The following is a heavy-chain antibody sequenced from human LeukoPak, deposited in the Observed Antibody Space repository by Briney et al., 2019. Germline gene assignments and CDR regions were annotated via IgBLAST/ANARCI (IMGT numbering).Heavy chain of an antibody. D-gene: IGHD3-10*01. CDR3: AMGITMVRGVMRDY. V-gene: IGHV3-23*01. J-gene: IGHJ4*02. Sequence: PGGSLRLSCAASGFTFSSYGMSWVRQAPGKGLEWVSGISGSGGSTHYADAVQGRFTISRDNSKNTLYLQMNSLRAEDTAVYYCAMGITMVRGVMRDYWGQGTLVTVSS. CDR2: ISGSGGST. CDR1: GFTFSSYG.